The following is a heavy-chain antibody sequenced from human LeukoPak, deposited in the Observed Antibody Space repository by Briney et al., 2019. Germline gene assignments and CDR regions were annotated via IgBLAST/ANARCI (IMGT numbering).Heavy chain of an antibody. D-gene: IGHD3-22*01. J-gene: IGHJ4*02. CDR3: ARALHILNYDSSGYYLWGPFDY. CDR2: ISSSGSTI. CDR1: GFTFSSYE. Sequence: PGGSLRLSCAASGFTFSSYEMNWVRQAPGKGLEWVSYISSSGSTIYYADSVKGRFTISRDNAKNSLYLQMNSLRAEDTAVYYCARALHILNYDSSGYYLWGPFDYWGQGTLVTVSS. V-gene: IGHV3-48*03.